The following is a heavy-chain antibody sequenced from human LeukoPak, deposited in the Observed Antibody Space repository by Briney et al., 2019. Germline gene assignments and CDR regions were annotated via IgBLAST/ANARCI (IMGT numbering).Heavy chain of an antibody. D-gene: IGHD3-22*01. Sequence: PGGSLRLSCAASGFTFSSYLMHWVRQAPGKGPEWVAVVSYDGSNTYYADSVKGRFTISRDNSKNTVYLQMSSLRAEDTAVYYCARDLHYYDSSSYYSFGLDCWGQGTLVTVSS. J-gene: IGHJ4*02. CDR3: ARDLHYYDSSSYYSFGLDC. V-gene: IGHV3-30*04. CDR2: VSYDGSNT. CDR1: GFTFSSYL.